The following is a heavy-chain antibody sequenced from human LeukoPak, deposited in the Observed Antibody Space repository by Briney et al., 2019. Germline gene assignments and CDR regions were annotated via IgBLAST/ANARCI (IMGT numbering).Heavy chain of an antibody. V-gene: IGHV4-34*01. CDR2: INHRGST. CDR1: GGSFSGYY. J-gene: IGHJ4*02. CDR3: ARGVGPTF. D-gene: IGHD3-16*01. Sequence: SETLSLTCAVYGGSFSGYYWSWIRQPPGKGLEWIGEINHRGSTNYNPFLKSRVTISVDTSKNQFSLKLSSVTAADTAVYYCARGVGPTFWGQGTLVTVSS.